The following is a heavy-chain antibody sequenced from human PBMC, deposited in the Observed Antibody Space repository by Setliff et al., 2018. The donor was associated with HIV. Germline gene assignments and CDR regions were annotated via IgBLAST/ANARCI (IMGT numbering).Heavy chain of an antibody. CDR2: ISMSSHTSV. D-gene: IGHD6-19*01. J-gene: IGHJ4*02. Sequence: GESLKISCTASGFTFGDYAMSWVRQAPGKGLEWVSYISMSSHTSVIYSDSVKGRFTISRDNARNLVYLQMNSLKGDDTAVYYCARDVAVAATEFWGQGIQVTVSS. CDR1: GFTFGDYA. V-gene: IGHV3-11*05. CDR3: ARDVAVAATEF.